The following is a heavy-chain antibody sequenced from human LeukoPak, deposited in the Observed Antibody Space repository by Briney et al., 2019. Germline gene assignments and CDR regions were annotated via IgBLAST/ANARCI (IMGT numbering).Heavy chain of an antibody. CDR2: INPNSGGT. D-gene: IGHD4-17*01. CDR1: GYTFTDYY. CDR3: ARVTYG. Sequence: ASVKDSCKASGYTFTDYYMHWVRQAPGQGFEWMGSINPNSGGTNYAQKFQGRVTMTRDTSTSTAYMELSSLRSDDTAVYYCARVTYGWGQGTLVTVSS. J-gene: IGHJ4*02. V-gene: IGHV1-2*02.